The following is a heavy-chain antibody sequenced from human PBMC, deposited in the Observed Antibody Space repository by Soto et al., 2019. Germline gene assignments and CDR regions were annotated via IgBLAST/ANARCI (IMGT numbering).Heavy chain of an antibody. J-gene: IGHJ4*02. Sequence: QVQLQESGPGLVKPSQTLSLTCTVSGGSISRSGNFWSWIRQPPGKGLEWIGYIYDSGSTYYNPSLKSRVSLSVDTSKNQFSLNLTSVTAADTAMYYCARSSRSYFDYWGQGTLVTVSS. CDR3: ARSSRSYFDY. V-gene: IGHV4-31*03. CDR1: GGSISRSGNF. CDR2: IYDSGST.